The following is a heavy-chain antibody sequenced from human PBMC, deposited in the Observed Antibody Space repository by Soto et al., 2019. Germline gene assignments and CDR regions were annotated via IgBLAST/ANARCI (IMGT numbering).Heavy chain of an antibody. V-gene: IGHV4-59*08. Sequence: PSETLSLTCTVSGGSISSYYWSWIRQPPGKGLEWIGYIYYSGSTNYNPSLKSRVTISVDTSKNQFSLKLSSVTAADTAVYYCARRLSGDYAGAFDIRGQGTMVTVSS. CDR2: IYYSGST. D-gene: IGHD4-17*01. CDR1: GGSISSYY. J-gene: IGHJ3*02. CDR3: ARRLSGDYAGAFDI.